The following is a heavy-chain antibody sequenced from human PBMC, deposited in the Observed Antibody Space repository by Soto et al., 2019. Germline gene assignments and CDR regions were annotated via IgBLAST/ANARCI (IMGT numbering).Heavy chain of an antibody. D-gene: IGHD2-15*01. CDR2: MSHGGST. V-gene: IGHV4-31*03. CDR3: AREVRYCSGGSCYSMDP. Sequence: SETLSLTCSVSGGSISSGGYWWGWVRQPPGRDLEWLGDMSHGGSTYYNPSLKSRVTISVDTSKNQFSLKLSSVTAADTAVYYCAREVRYCSGGSCYSMDPWGQGTLVTVSS. CDR1: GGSISSGGYW. J-gene: IGHJ5*02.